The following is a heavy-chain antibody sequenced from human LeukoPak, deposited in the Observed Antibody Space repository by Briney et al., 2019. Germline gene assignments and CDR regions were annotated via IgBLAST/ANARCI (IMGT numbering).Heavy chain of an antibody. CDR2: IYNSANT. D-gene: IGHD5-12*01. CDR1: GDSISSSSYC. Sequence: SETLSLTCTVSGDSISSSSYCWDWIRQPPGKGLEWIGNIYNSANTHYNPSLKTRITMSVDTSKNQFSLKLNSVTAADTGIYYCARHSRSAYTGYEDAFDIWGQGTMVTVSS. V-gene: IGHV4-39*01. CDR3: ARHSRSAYTGYEDAFDI. J-gene: IGHJ3*02.